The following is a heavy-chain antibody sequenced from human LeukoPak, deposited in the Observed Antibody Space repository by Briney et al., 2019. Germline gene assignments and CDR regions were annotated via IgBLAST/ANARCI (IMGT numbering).Heavy chain of an antibody. CDR3: ARDQLDYGGTGIDY. D-gene: IGHD4-23*01. Sequence: GGSLRLSCAASGFTVSSNYMSWVRQAPGKGLEWVSVIYSGGSTYYADSVKGRFTISRDNSKNTLYLQMNSLRAEDTAVYYCARDQLDYGGTGIDYWGQGTLVTVSS. V-gene: IGHV3-53*01. CDR2: IYSGGST. CDR1: GFTVSSNY. J-gene: IGHJ4*02.